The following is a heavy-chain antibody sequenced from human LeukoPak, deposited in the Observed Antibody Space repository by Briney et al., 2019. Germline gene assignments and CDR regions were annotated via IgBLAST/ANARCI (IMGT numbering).Heavy chain of an antibody. J-gene: IGHJ6*04. D-gene: IGHD3-10*01. CDR2: INHSGSN. CDR1: GGSFSGYY. Sequence: SETLSLTCAVYGGSFSGYYWSWIRQPPGKGVEWIGEINHSGSNNYNPSLRSRVTISVDTSKNQFSLKLSSVTAADTAVYYCANSPKRLYYGSGSYSYYYYGMDVWGKGTTVTVSS. CDR3: ANSPKRLYYGSGSYSYYYYGMDV. V-gene: IGHV4-34*01.